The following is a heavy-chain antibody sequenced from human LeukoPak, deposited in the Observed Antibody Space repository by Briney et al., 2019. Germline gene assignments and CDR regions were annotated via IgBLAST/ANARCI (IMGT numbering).Heavy chain of an antibody. CDR1: GFTFSSYA. CDR3: GKTTVGYSSGQKPAWPVDY. D-gene: IGHD5-18*01. CDR2: IFGSGGSP. V-gene: IGHV3-23*01. J-gene: IGHJ4*02. Sequence: GGSLRLSCAASGFTFSSYAMSWVRQAPGRGLEWVAGIFGSGGSPHYADSVKGRFTISRDNSQNTVYLHINSLRAEDTAVYYCGKTTVGYSSGQKPAWPVDYWGQGTLVTVSS.